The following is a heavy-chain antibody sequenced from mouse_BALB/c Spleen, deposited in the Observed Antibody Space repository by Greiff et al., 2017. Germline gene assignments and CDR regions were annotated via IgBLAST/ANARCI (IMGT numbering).Heavy chain of an antibody. D-gene: IGHD3-3*01. Sequence: EVMLVESGGGLVKPGGSLKLSCAASGFTFSSYAMSWVRQTPEKRLEWVASISSGGSTYYPDSVKGRFTISRDNARNILYLQMSSLRSEDTAMYYCAREGTGFAYWGQGTLVTVSA. CDR3: AREGTGFAY. J-gene: IGHJ3*01. CDR2: ISSGGST. V-gene: IGHV5-6-5*01. CDR1: GFTFSSYA.